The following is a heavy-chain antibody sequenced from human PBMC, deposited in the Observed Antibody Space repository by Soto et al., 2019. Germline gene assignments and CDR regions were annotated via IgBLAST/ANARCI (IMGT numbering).Heavy chain of an antibody. J-gene: IGHJ6*02. CDR1: GYSFTSYW. CDR2: IYPGDSDT. D-gene: IGHD2-2*01. Sequence: LGESLKISCKGSGYSFTSYWIGWVRQMPGKGLEWMGIIYPGDSDTRYSPSFQGQVTISADKSISTAYLQWSSLKASDTAMYYCARHGDIVVVPAAPDVYYYYGMDVSGQGTTVTVSS. V-gene: IGHV5-51*01. CDR3: ARHGDIVVVPAAPDVYYYYGMDV.